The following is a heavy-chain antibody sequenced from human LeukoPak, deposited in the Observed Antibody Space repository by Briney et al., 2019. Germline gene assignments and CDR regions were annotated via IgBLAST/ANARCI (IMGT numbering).Heavy chain of an antibody. Sequence: PSETLSLTCTVSGGSISSYYWSWIRQPPGKGLEWIGYIYYSGSTNCNPSLKSRVTISVDTSKNQFSLKLSSVTAADTAVYYCARARYVNSFYAFDIWGQGTLVTVSS. V-gene: IGHV4-59*01. CDR3: ARARYVNSFYAFDI. CDR2: IYYSGST. D-gene: IGHD3-9*01. CDR1: GGSISSYY. J-gene: IGHJ3*02.